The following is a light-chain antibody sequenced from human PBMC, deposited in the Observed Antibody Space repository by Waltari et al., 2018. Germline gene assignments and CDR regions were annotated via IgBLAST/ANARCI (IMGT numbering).Light chain of an antibody. CDR2: GEH. J-gene: IGLJ6*01. CDR1: YTNIGSGYD. Sequence: QSVLTQPPSVSGAPGQRVTISCIGTYTNIGSGYDVQWFQQLPGSAPKVLLYGEHYWPSGVPDRFSGSTSGTSASLTITGLQAEDEGDYYCQSYDSSLSQVFGSGTKVTVL. V-gene: IGLV1-40*01. CDR3: QSYDSSLSQV.